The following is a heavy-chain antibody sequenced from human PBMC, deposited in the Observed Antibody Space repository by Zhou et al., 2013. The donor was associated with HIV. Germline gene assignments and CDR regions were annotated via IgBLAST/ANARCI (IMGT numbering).Heavy chain of an antibody. D-gene: IGHD4-4*01. CDR1: GGTFSSYA. J-gene: IGHJ6*03. Sequence: QVQLVQSGPEVKKPGSSVKVSCKASGGTFSSYAISWVRQAPGQGLEWMGGIIPIFGTVNYAQKFQGRVTITADKSTSTAYMELSSLRSEDTAVYYCARGSTSRTYGTTPDYYYYYMDVWGKGTTVTVSS. CDR3: ARGSTSRTYGTTPDYYYYYMDV. V-gene: IGHV1-69*14. CDR2: IIPIFGTV.